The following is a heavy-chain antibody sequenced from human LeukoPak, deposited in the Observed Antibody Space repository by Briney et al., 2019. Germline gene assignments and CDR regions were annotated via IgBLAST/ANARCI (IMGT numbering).Heavy chain of an antibody. CDR2: INWNGGST. CDR3: ARDPASSSWGGAFDI. CDR1: GFTFDDYG. J-gene: IGHJ3*02. D-gene: IGHD6-13*01. Sequence: GGSLRLSCAASGFTFDDYGMSWVRQAPGKGLEWVSGINWNGGSTGYADSVKGRFPISRDNAKNSLYLQMNSLRAEDTALYYCARDPASSSWGGAFDIWGQGTMVTVSS. V-gene: IGHV3-20*04.